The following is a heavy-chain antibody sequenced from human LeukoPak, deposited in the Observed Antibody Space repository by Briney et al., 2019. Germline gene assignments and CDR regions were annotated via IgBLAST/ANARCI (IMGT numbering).Heavy chain of an antibody. CDR2: IRYDGSNK. D-gene: IGHD1-26*01. Sequence: GGSLRLSCAASGFTFSSYGMHWVRQAPGKGLEWVAFIRYDGSNKYYADSVKGRFTISRDNSKNTLYLQMNSLRAEDTAVYYCARSPLSGSYEGARTDYWGQGTLVTVSS. J-gene: IGHJ4*02. CDR1: GFTFSSYG. V-gene: IGHV3-30*02. CDR3: ARSPLSGSYEGARTDY.